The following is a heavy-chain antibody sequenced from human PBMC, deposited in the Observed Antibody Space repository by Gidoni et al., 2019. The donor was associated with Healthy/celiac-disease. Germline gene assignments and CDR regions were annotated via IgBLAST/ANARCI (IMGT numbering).Heavy chain of an antibody. J-gene: IGHJ6*02. D-gene: IGHD3-3*01. V-gene: IGHV3-15*07. CDR1: GLNFSNAW. CDR3: TTETGDFWSGYYPPPSYGMDV. Sequence: EVQLVESGGGLVKPGGSLRLSCAASGLNFSNAWMNWVRQAPGKGLEWVGRIKSKTDGGTTDYAAPVKGRFTISRDDSKNTLYLQMNSLKTEDTAVYYCTTETGDFWSGYYPPPSYGMDVWGQGTTVTVSS. CDR2: IKSKTDGGTT.